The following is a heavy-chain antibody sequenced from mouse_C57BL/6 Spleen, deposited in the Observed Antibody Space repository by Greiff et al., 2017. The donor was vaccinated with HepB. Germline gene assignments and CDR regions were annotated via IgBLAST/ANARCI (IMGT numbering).Heavy chain of an antibody. CDR2: INPSSGYT. D-gene: IGHD2-1*01. CDR3: ERSLYGNYVGYAMDY. V-gene: IGHV1-4*01. J-gene: IGHJ4*01. CDR1: GYTFTSYT. Sequence: QVQLQQSGAELARPGASVKMSCKASGYTFTSYTMHWVKQRHGQGLEWIGYINPSSGYTKYNQKFKDKATLTADKSSSTAYMQLSSLTSADSAVYYCERSLYGNYVGYAMDYWGQGTSVTVSS.